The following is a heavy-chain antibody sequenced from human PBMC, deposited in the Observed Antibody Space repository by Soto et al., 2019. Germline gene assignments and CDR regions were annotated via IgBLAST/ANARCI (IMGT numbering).Heavy chain of an antibody. CDR2: ISDSGGDT. CDR1: GFTFNRYG. J-gene: IGHJ4*02. CDR3: AKRVEYCSSTHYFDS. Sequence: EVQLLESGGGLVQPGGSLRLACAASGFTFNRYGMSWVRQAPGKGLEWVSSISDSGGDTYYADSVKGRFTISRDNSKNTLYLQVNSLRAEDTAVYYCAKRVEYCSSTHYFDSWGQGTLVTVSS. V-gene: IGHV3-23*01. D-gene: IGHD6-6*01.